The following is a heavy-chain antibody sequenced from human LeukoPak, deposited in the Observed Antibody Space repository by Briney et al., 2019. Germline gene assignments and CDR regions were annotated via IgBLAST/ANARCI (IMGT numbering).Heavy chain of an antibody. D-gene: IGHD3-9*01. V-gene: IGHV4-59*01. Sequence: SETLSLTCTVSGGSISSYYWSWIRQPPGRGLEWIGYIYYSGSTNYNPSLKSRVTISVDTSKNQFSLKLSSVTAADTAVYYCARGFGHYDILTGYYFDIWGQGTMVTVSS. CDR1: GGSISSYY. J-gene: IGHJ3*02. CDR3: ARGFGHYDILTGYYFDI. CDR2: IYYSGST.